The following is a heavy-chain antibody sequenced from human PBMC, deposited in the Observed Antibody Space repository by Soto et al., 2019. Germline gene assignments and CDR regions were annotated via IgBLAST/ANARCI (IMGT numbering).Heavy chain of an antibody. Sequence: QVQLVQSGAEEKKPGASVKVSCKASGYTFTSYAMHWVRQAPGQRLEWMGWINAGNGNTKYSQKFQGRVTITRDTFASTADVELRSLGAEDTAVYYCVRGSGYYYADDYWGPGTLVTVSS. CDR2: INAGNGNT. CDR1: GYTFTSYA. CDR3: VRGSGYYYADDY. J-gene: IGHJ4*02. D-gene: IGHD3-22*01. V-gene: IGHV1-3*05.